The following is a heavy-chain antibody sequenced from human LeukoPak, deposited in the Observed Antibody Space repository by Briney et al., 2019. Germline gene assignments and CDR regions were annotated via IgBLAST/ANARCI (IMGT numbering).Heavy chain of an antibody. Sequence: GASVKVSCKASGYTFTSYGISWVRQAPGQGLEWMGWISAYNGNTNYAQKLQGRVTMTRDMSTSTVYMELSSLRSEDTAVYYCARTRYCNDGNCYLIIDSWGQGTLVTVSS. CDR3: ARTRYCNDGNCYLIIDS. V-gene: IGHV1-18*01. J-gene: IGHJ4*02. CDR2: ISAYNGNT. D-gene: IGHD2-15*01. CDR1: GYTFTSYG.